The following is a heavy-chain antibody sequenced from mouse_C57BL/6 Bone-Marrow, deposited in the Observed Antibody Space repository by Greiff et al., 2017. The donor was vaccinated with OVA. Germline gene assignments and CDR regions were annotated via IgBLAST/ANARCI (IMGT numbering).Heavy chain of an antibody. Sequence: QVHVKQSGAELARPGASVKLSCKASGYTFTSYGISWVKQRTGQGLEWIGEIYPRSGNTYYNEKFKGKATLTADKSSSTAYMELRSLTSEDSAVYVCARSSTTAWDYWGQGTTLAVSS. CDR3: ARSSTTAWDY. CDR2: IYPRSGNT. J-gene: IGHJ2*01. D-gene: IGHD1-2*01. CDR1: GYTFTSYG. V-gene: IGHV1-81*01.